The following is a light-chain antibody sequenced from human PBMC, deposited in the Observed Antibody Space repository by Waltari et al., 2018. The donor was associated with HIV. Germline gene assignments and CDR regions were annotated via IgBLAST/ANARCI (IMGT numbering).Light chain of an antibody. CDR2: VGPGGIVG. J-gene: IGLJ2*01. V-gene: IGLV9-49*01. CDR1: SGSSNYK. Sequence: QPVLTQPPSASASLGASVTLTCTLSSGSSNYKVAWYHQKPGTGPRLVMRVGPGGIVGSNGDGFPDRFSVLGSGLNRYLTIKNIEEEYESYDHCGADHGSGSNFDMVFGGGTKLTVL. CDR3: GADHGSGSNFDMV.